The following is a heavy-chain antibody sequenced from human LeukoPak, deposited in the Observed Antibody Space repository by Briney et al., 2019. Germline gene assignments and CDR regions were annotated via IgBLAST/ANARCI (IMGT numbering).Heavy chain of an antibody. CDR2: ISESGDST. D-gene: IGHD6-13*01. V-gene: IGHV3-23*01. CDR1: GLTFSNYA. J-gene: IGHJ5*02. Sequence: GGSLRLSCAASGLTFSNYAMSWVRQAPGKGLEWVSAISESGDSTYYAASVKGRFTISRDNSKNTLYLQMNSLRAEDTAVYYCAKAGYSSSWYEYGWFDPWGQGTLVTVSS. CDR3: AKAGYSSSWYEYGWFDP.